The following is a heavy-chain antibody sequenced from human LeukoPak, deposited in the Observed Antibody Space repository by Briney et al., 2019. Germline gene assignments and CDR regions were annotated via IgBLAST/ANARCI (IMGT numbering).Heavy chain of an antibody. Sequence: QSGGSLRLSCAASGFAFSSYAMSWIRQPPGKGLEWIGEINHSGSTNYNPSLKSRVTISVDTSKNQFSLKLSSVTAADTAVYYCARQDPYYDSSGYGLSWGQGTLVTVSS. CDR2: INHSGST. D-gene: IGHD3-22*01. V-gene: IGHV4-34*01. CDR3: ARQDPYYDSSGYGLS. CDR1: GFAFSSYA. J-gene: IGHJ4*02.